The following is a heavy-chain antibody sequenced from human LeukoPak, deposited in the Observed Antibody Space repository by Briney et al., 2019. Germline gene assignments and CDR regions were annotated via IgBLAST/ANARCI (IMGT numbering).Heavy chain of an antibody. V-gene: IGHV3-23*01. CDR2: ISGSGGST. CDR3: AKDTEQWLSRRDLNWFDP. Sequence: PGGSLRLSCAASGFTFSSYAMSWVRQAPGKGLEWVSAISGSGGSTYYADSVKGRFTISRVNSKNTLYLQMNSLRAEDTAVYYCAKDTEQWLSRRDLNWFDPWGQGTLVTVSS. CDR1: GFTFSSYA. J-gene: IGHJ5*02. D-gene: IGHD6-19*01.